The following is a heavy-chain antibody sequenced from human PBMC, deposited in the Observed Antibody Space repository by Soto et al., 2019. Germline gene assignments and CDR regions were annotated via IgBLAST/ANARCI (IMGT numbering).Heavy chain of an antibody. J-gene: IGHJ3*02. V-gene: IGHV3-53*04. Sequence: EVQLVESGGGLVQPGGSLRLSCAASGFTVSSNYMSWVRQAPGPWLEWVSVIYSGGSTYYADSVKGRFTISRHNSKNTLYLQMNSLRAEDTAVYYCASADWGKGWNAAGDDVAIWGQGTMVTVSS. CDR2: IYSGGST. D-gene: IGHD1-1*01. CDR3: ASADWGKGWNAAGDDVAI. CDR1: GFTVSSNY.